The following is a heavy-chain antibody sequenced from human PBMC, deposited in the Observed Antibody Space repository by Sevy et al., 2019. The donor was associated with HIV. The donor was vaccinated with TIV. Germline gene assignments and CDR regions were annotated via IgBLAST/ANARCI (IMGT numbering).Heavy chain of an antibody. CDR2: ISAGGGSP. D-gene: IGHD1-26*01. CDR3: AKDRVWELGDAFDI. V-gene: IGHV3-23*01. J-gene: IGHJ3*02. Sequence: GGCLRLSCAASGFTFSSYAMSWVRQAPGKGLEWVSGISAGGGSPYYADSVKGRFAISRDNSKNTLYLQMNSLRADDTAVYYCAKDRVWELGDAFDIWGQGTMVTVSS. CDR1: GFTFSSYA.